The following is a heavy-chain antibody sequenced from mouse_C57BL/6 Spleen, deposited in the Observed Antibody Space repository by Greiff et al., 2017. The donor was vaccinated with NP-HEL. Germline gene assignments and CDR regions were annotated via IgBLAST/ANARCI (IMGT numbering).Heavy chain of an antibody. Sequence: EVKLVESEGGLVQPGSSMKLSCTASGFTFSDYYMAWVRQVPEKGLEWVANINYDGSSTYYLDSLKSRFIISRDNAKNILYLQMSSLKSEDTATYYCARGVYYYGSSAWFAYWGQGTLVTVSA. CDR2: INYDGSST. V-gene: IGHV5-16*01. CDR3: ARGVYYYGSSAWFAY. CDR1: GFTFSDYY. D-gene: IGHD1-1*01. J-gene: IGHJ3*01.